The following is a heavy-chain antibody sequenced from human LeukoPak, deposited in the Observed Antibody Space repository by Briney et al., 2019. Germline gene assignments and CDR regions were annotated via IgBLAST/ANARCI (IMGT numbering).Heavy chain of an antibody. CDR1: GFSFSNYD. CDR2: ISYDGTNK. V-gene: IGHV3-30*03. Sequence: GGSLRLSCAASGFSFSNYDMHWVRQAPGKGLEWVAVISYDGTNKYYADSVKGRFTISRDNSKSTLYLQMNSLRAEDTAVYYCASIVGVPAATYRNHYYYGMDVWGQGTTVTVSS. J-gene: IGHJ6*02. D-gene: IGHD2-2*01. CDR3: ASIVGVPAATYRNHYYYGMDV.